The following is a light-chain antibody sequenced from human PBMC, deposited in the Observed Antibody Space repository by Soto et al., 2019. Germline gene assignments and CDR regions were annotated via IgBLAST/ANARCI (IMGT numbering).Light chain of an antibody. CDR2: DVN. V-gene: IGLV2-14*01. J-gene: IGLJ1*01. CDR1: SSDFGGYNY. CDR3: CSFTSTSTPYV. Sequence: QSALTQPASVSGSPGQSITISCTGTSSDFGGYNYVSWYQQHPGKAPKLMIYDVNNRPSGVSSRFSASKSGNTASLTISGLQAEDEADYYCCSFTSTSTPYVFGTGTKVTVL.